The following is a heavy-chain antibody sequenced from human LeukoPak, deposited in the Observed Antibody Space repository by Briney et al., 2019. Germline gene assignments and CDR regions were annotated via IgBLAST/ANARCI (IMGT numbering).Heavy chain of an antibody. CDR2: ISGSGGST. CDR1: GFTFSSYA. D-gene: IGHD2-21*02. CDR3: ARGFVLGAAKNYFDY. V-gene: IGHV3-23*01. J-gene: IGHJ4*02. Sequence: GGSLRLSCAASGFTFSSYAMTWVRQAPGKGLEWVSGISGSGGSTYYADSVKGRFTISRDNSKNTLYLQMSSLRAEDTALYYCARGFVLGAAKNYFDYWGQGALVTVSS.